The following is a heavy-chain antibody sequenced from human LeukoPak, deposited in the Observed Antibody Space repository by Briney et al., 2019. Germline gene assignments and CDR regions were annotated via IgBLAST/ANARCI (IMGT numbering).Heavy chain of an antibody. CDR3: ARQRSSGSIINP. D-gene: IGHD6-19*01. CDR1: GGSFSGYY. CDR2: INHSGST. V-gene: IGHV4-34*01. Sequence: KPSETLSLTCAVYGGSFSGYYWSWIRQPPGKGLEWIGEINHSGSTNYNPSLKSRVTISVDTSKNQFSLKLSSVTAADTAVYYCARQRSSGSIINPWGQGTLVTVSS. J-gene: IGHJ5*02.